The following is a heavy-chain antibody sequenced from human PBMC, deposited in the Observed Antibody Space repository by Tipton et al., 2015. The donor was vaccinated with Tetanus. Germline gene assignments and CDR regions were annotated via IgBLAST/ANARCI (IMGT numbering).Heavy chain of an antibody. J-gene: IGHJ4*02. V-gene: IGHV1-18*01. Sequence: QSGPEVKEPGASVKVSCKASGYTFTSYGISWVRQAPGQGLEWMGWISAYNGNTNYAQKLQGRVTMTTDTSTSTAYMELRSLRSDDTAVYYCARAGREVTPETDFDYWGQGTLVTVSS. D-gene: IGHD2-21*02. CDR2: ISAYNGNT. CDR1: GYTFTSYG. CDR3: ARAGREVTPETDFDY.